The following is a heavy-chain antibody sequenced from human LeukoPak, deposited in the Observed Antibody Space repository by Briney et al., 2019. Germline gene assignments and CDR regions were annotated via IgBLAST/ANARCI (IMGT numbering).Heavy chain of an antibody. CDR1: GGSISSYY. J-gene: IGHJ3*02. CDR2: IYTSGST. Sequence: PSETLSLTCTVSGGSISSYYWSWIRQPAGKGLEWIGRIYTSGSTNYNPSLKSRVTMSVDASKNQFSLKLSSVTAADTAVYYCARLAPICSSTSCYRWAFDIWGQGTMVTVSS. CDR3: ARLAPICSSTSCYRWAFDI. V-gene: IGHV4-4*07. D-gene: IGHD2-2*02.